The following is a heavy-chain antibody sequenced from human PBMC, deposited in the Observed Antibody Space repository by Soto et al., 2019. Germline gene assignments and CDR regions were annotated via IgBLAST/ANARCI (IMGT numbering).Heavy chain of an antibody. D-gene: IGHD4-17*01. CDR3: VHRIKGDYTLVNWFDP. V-gene: IGHV2-5*02. Sequence: QITLKESGPTLVKPTQTLTLTCTFSGFSLTTSGVGVGWIRQPPGKALEWLALIYWDGDKRYSPFLKTRLTIPKDTSQNQVVLTMTNMDPVDTGTYYCVHRIKGDYTLVNWFDPWGQGTQVTVSS. CDR1: GFSLTTSGVG. J-gene: IGHJ5*02. CDR2: IYWDGDK.